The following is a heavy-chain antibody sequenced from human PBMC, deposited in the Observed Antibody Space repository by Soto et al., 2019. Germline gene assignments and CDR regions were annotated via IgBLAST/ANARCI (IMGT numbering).Heavy chain of an antibody. J-gene: IGHJ4*02. Sequence: QVQLQQWGAGLLKPSETLSLTCAVYGGSFSGYYWSWIRQPPGKGLEWIGEINHSGSTNYNPSLKNRVTISVDTSKNQFALKLSSVTAADTAVYYCARGQEGDYIWGSYRAFDYWGQGTLVTVSS. V-gene: IGHV4-34*01. D-gene: IGHD3-16*02. CDR1: GGSFSGYY. CDR2: INHSGST. CDR3: ARGQEGDYIWGSYRAFDY.